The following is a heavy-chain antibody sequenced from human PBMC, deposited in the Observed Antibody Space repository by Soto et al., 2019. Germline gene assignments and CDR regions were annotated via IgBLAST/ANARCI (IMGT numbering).Heavy chain of an antibody. D-gene: IGHD6-19*01. Sequence: GGSLRLSCVASGFSLRTYGMHWLRRAPGKGLEWVSFIWYDGTKKFYANSVKGRSTISKDNSNNILYLQMSGLRAEDTAVYYCASEVAPAVDCSVKWFDPWGQGTLVTVSS. CDR3: ASEVAPAVDCSVKWFDP. J-gene: IGHJ5*02. CDR2: IWYDGTKK. CDR1: GFSLRTYG. V-gene: IGHV3-33*01.